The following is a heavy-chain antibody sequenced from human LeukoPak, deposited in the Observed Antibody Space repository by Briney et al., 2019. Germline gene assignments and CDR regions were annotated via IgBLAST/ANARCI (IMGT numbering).Heavy chain of an antibody. V-gene: IGHV1-46*01. CDR1: GYTFTSYY. D-gene: IGHD2-8*01. Sequence: GASVKVSCKASGYTFTSYYMHWVRQAPGQGLECMGIINPSGGSTSYAQKFQGRVTMTRDMSTSTVYMELSSLRSEDTAVYYCARDLPGPSRGVYYFDYWGQGTLVTVSS. CDR2: INPSGGST. CDR3: ARDLPGPSRGVYYFDY. J-gene: IGHJ4*02.